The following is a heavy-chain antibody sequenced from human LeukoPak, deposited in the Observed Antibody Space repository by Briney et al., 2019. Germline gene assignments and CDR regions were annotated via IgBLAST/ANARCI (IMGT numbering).Heavy chain of an antibody. CDR2: INTSGNT. CDR3: ARERSGFRVDV. CDR1: GHSISNYY. J-gene: IGHJ6*04. Sequence: SETLSLTCTVSGHSISNYYWTWIRQSAGKGLQWIGRINTSGNTNYNPYLKSRVTMSLDTSKNQFSLNLSSVTAAETAVYYCARERSGFRVDVWGKGTTVTVSS. D-gene: IGHD3-10*01. V-gene: IGHV4-4*07.